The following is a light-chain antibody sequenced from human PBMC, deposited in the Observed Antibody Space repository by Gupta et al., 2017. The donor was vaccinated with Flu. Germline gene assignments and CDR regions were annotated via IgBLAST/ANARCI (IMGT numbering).Light chain of an antibody. CDR2: GAS. Sequence: EIVLTQSPGTLSLSPGERATLSCRVSQSVTSNYLAWYQQKPGQAPILLIYGASSRATGIPDRFSGSGSGTDFTLTISRLEPEDFAVYYCQQYGTSRNTFGQGTKLEIK. CDR1: QSVTSNY. J-gene: IGKJ2*01. CDR3: QQYGTSRNT. V-gene: IGKV3-20*01.